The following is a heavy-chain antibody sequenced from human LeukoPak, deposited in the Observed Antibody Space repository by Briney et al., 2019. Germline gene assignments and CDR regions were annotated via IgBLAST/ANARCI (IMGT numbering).Heavy chain of an antibody. CDR2: IYYSGST. V-gene: IGHV4-59*12. CDR1: GGSISSYY. Sequence: SETLSLTCTVSGGSISSYYWSWIRQPPGKGLEWIGYIYYSGSTNYNPSLKSRVTISVDTSKIEFSLNLTSVTAADTAIYYCARGLASGYPPIPFDYWGQGTLVTVSS. J-gene: IGHJ4*02. CDR3: ARGLASGYPPIPFDY. D-gene: IGHD3-3*01.